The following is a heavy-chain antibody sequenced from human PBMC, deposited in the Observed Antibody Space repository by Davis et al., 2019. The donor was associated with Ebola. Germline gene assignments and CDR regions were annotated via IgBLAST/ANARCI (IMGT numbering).Heavy chain of an antibody. J-gene: IGHJ4*02. V-gene: IGHV3-48*03. D-gene: IGHD3-9*01. CDR3: AKQLRYFDWQYDY. CDR1: GFTFSSYE. CDR2: ISSSGSTI. Sequence: PGGSLRLSCAASGFTFSSYEMNWVRQAPGKGLEWVSYISSSGSTIYYADSVKGRFTISRDNAKNSLHLQMNSLRAEDTAVYYCAKQLRYFDWQYDYWGQGTLVTVSS.